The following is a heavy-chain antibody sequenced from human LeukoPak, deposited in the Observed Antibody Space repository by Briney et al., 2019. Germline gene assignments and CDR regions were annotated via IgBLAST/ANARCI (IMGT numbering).Heavy chain of an antibody. Sequence: GGSLRLSCAASGFTFSSYSMNWVRQAPGKGLEWVSSISSSSSYIYHADSVKGRFTISRDNAKNSLYLQVNSLRAEDTAVYYCARPNLYSTSLDAFDIWGQGTMVTVSS. CDR2: ISSSSSYI. V-gene: IGHV3-21*01. CDR1: GFTFSSYS. J-gene: IGHJ3*02. CDR3: ARPNLYSTSLDAFDI. D-gene: IGHD2-8*01.